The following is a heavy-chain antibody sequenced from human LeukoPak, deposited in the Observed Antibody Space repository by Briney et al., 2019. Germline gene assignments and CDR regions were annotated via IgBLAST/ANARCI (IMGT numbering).Heavy chain of an antibody. CDR3: AKAIVATIQAFDY. D-gene: IGHD5-12*01. V-gene: IGHV3-23*01. J-gene: IGHJ4*02. CDR1: GFTFNSYV. CDR2: ISGSDGST. Sequence: GGSLRLSCAASGFTFNSYVMSWVRQAPGKGLEWVSAISGSDGSTWYADSVKGRFTVSRDNSKNTLYLQMNSLRAEDTAVYYCAKAIVATIQAFDYWGQGTLVTVSS.